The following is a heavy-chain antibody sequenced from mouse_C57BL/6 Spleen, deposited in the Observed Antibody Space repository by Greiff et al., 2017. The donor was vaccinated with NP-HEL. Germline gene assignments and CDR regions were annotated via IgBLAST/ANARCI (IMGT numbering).Heavy chain of an antibody. Sequence: VQRVESGAELVKPGASVKISCKASGYAFSSYWMNWVKQRPGKGLEWIGQIYPGDGDTNYNGKFKGKATLTADKSSSTAYMQLSSLTSEDSAVYFCARWGGTRAMDYWGQGTSVTVSS. CDR3: ARWGGTRAMDY. V-gene: IGHV1-80*01. D-gene: IGHD4-1*01. CDR2: IYPGDGDT. J-gene: IGHJ4*01. CDR1: GYAFSSYW.